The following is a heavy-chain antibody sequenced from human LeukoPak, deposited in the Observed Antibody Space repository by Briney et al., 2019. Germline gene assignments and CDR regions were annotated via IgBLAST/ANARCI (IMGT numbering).Heavy chain of an antibody. J-gene: IGHJ4*02. CDR2: IYPGDSDT. V-gene: IGHV5-51*01. CDR1: GYSFTSDW. CDR3: ARRVRPVVVPAAPSFDY. Sequence: GESLKISCKGSGYSFTSDWIGWVRQMPGKGLEWMGIIYPGDSDTRDSPSFQGQVTISADKSISTAYLQWSSLKASDTAMYYCARRVRPVVVPAAPSFDYWGQGTLVTVSS. D-gene: IGHD2-2*01.